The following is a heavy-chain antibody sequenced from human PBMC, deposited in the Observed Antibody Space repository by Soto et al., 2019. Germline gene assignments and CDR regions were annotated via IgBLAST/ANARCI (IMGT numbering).Heavy chain of an antibody. CDR2: IYWDDDK. CDR3: AHRGRYGSGSYYAIDY. V-gene: IGHV2-5*02. Sequence: QITLKESGPTLVKPTQTLTLTCTFSGFSLSTSGVGVGWIRQPPGKALEWLALIYWDDDKRYSPSLKSRLTITXXTXKIXVVLTMTNMDPVDTATYYCAHRGRYGSGSYYAIDYWGQGTLVTVSS. D-gene: IGHD3-10*01. J-gene: IGHJ4*02. CDR1: GFSLSTSGVG.